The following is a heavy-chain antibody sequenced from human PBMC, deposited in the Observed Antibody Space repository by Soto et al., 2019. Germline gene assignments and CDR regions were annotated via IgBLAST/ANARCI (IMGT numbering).Heavy chain of an antibody. CDR1: GFTFSSYG. Sequence: GGSLRLSCAASGFTFSSYGMHWVRQAPGKGLEWVAVISYDGSNKYYADSVKGRFTISRDNSKNTLYLQMNSLRAEDTAVYYCAKELVYDFWAYGMEVWGQGPTVSV. D-gene: IGHD3-3*01. CDR2: ISYDGSNK. V-gene: IGHV3-30*18. CDR3: AKELVYDFWAYGMEV. J-gene: IGHJ6*02.